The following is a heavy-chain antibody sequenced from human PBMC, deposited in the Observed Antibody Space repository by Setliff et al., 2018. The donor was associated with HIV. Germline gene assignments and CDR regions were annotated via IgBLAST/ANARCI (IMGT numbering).Heavy chain of an antibody. CDR3: ARDLRITLFGGDVYYYYGMDV. Sequence: SETLSLTCAVSGGSISSDNWWTWVRQPPGKGLEWIGEIYHSEYTNYNASLKSRVSMSVDKSKNQFSLKLSSVTAADTAVYYCARDLRITLFGGDVYYYYGMDVWGQGTTVTVSS. D-gene: IGHD3-3*01. J-gene: IGHJ6*02. CDR2: IYHSEYT. V-gene: IGHV4-4*02. CDR1: GGSISSDNW.